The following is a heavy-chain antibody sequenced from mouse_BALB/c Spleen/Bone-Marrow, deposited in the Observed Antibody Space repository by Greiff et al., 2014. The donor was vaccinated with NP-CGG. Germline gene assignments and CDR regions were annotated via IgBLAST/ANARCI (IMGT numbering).Heavy chain of an antibody. D-gene: IGHD2-4*01. J-gene: IGHJ4*01. Sequence: QVQLQQSGAELAKPGASVKMSCKASGYNFISYWMHWVKQRPGQGLEWIGYINPSTGYTEYNQKFKDKATLTADKSSSKAYMQLSSQTSEDSAVYYCARNYDYDGGYYAMDYWGQGTSVTVSS. V-gene: IGHV1-7*01. CDR2: INPSTGYT. CDR3: ARNYDYDGGYYAMDY. CDR1: GYNFISYW.